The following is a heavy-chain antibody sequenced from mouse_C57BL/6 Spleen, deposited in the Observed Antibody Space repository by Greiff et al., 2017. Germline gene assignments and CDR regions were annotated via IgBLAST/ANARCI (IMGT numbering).Heavy chain of an antibody. CDR3: ARIGPKRGNTGAMDY. J-gene: IGHJ4*01. CDR2: INPYNGGT. D-gene: IGHD2-1*01. CDR1: GYTFTDYY. Sequence: EVQLQQPGPVLVKPGASVKMSCKASGYTFTDYYMNWVKQSHGKSLEWIGVINPYNGGTSYNQKFKGKATLTVDTSSSTAYMELNSLTSEDSAVYYYARIGPKRGNTGAMDYWGQGTSVTVSS. V-gene: IGHV1-19*01.